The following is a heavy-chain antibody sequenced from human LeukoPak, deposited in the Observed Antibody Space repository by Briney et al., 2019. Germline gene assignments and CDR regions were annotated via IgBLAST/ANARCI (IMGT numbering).Heavy chain of an antibody. CDR2: IIHTNGNT. CDR3: ASSRTAASSNWFDP. D-gene: IGHD2-2*01. CDR1: GFTFSSYA. V-gene: IGHV3-23*05. J-gene: IGHJ5*02. Sequence: GGSLRLSCAASGFTFSSYAMTWVRQAPGKGLEWVSIIHTNGNTYYADSVKGRFTISRDNSKNTLYLQMNSLRTEDTAVYYCASSRTAASSNWFDPWGQGTLVTVSS.